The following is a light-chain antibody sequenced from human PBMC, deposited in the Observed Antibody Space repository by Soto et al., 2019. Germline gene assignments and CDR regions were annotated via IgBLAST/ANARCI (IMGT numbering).Light chain of an antibody. CDR3: SSYAGSNNPPYV. CDR1: SSDVGGYNY. V-gene: IGLV2-8*01. CDR2: EVS. Sequence: QSGLTQPPSASGSPGQSVTISCTGNSSDVGGYNYVSWYQQHPGKAPKLMIYEVSKRPSGVPDRFSGSKSGNTASLTVSGLQAEDEAGYYCSSYAGSNNPPYVFGTGTKVTVL. J-gene: IGLJ1*01.